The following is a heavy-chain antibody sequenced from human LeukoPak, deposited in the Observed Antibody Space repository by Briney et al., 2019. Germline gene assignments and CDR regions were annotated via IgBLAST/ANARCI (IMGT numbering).Heavy chain of an antibody. CDR1: NYSISIGYL. CDR3: AKALSSYNWFDP. V-gene: IGHV4-38-2*01. CDR2: LHHSGAS. Sequence: PSETLSLTCAVANYSISIGYLWGWIRQPAGKGLEWLGSLHHSGASYYNPSLKSRVSISMDTSTNQFFLRLSSVTAADTAVYYCAKALSSYNWFDPWGQGTLVTVSS. J-gene: IGHJ5*02. D-gene: IGHD6-6*01.